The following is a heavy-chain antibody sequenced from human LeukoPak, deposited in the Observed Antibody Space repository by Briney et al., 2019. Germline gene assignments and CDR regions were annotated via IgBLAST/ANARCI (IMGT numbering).Heavy chain of an antibody. Sequence: GGSLGLSCAASGFTFSSYGMNWVRQAPGKGLEWISYISSSSYSIYYSDSVKGRFTISRDNAKNSLYLQMNSLRAEDTAVYYCLRYNYGYYFDYWGQGTLVTVSS. D-gene: IGHD5-18*01. CDR2: ISSSSYSI. J-gene: IGHJ4*02. V-gene: IGHV3-48*01. CDR1: GFTFSSYG. CDR3: LRYNYGYYFDY.